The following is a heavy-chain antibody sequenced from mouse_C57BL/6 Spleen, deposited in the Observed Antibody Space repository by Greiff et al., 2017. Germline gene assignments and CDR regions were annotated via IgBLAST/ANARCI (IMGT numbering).Heavy chain of an antibody. CDR1: GYTFTDYY. Sequence: VQLKESGPVLVKPGASVKMSCKASGYTFTDYYMNWVKQSHGKSLEWIGVINPYNGGTSYNQKFKGKATLTVDKSSSTAYMELNSLTSEDSAVYYCARGLGPLYAMDYWGQGTSVTVSS. CDR2: INPYNGGT. V-gene: IGHV1-19*01. D-gene: IGHD4-1*01. CDR3: ARGLGPLYAMDY. J-gene: IGHJ4*01.